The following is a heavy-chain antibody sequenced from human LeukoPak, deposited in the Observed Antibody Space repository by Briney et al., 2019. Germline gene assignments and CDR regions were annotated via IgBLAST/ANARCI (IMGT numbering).Heavy chain of an antibody. D-gene: IGHD1-14*01. CDR3: ARETVNGNWFDP. CDR1: GGSISSNSYY. CDR2: IYYSGST. J-gene: IGHJ5*02. V-gene: IGHV4-39*07. Sequence: SETLSLTCTVSGGSISSNSYYWGWIRQPPGKGLEWIGSIYYSGSTFYNPSLKSRVTISVGTSKNQFSLKLSSVTAADTAVYYCARETVNGNWFDPWGQGTLVTVSS.